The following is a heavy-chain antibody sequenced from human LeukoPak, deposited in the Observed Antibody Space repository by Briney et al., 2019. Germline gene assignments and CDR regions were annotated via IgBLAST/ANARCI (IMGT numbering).Heavy chain of an antibody. CDR1: GGSISSGDYY. CDR2: IYYSGST. Sequence: PSQTLSLTCTVSGGSISSGDYYWSWIRQPPGKGLEWIGYIYYSGSTYYNPSLKSRVTISVDTSKNQFSLKLSSVTAADTAVYYCARELRYFDWLYFDYRGQGTLVTVSS. J-gene: IGHJ4*02. V-gene: IGHV4-30-4*01. D-gene: IGHD3-9*01. CDR3: ARELRYFDWLYFDY.